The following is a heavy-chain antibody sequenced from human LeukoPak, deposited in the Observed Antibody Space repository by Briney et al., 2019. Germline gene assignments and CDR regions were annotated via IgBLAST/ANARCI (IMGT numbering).Heavy chain of an antibody. V-gene: IGHV4-59*01. CDR3: ARETSLVGYSGGLGFNY. CDR1: GSSISYWY. J-gene: IGHJ4*02. Sequence: PSETLSLTCTVSGSSISYWYWSWIRQPPGKGLEWIGNIYGSGRPNYNPSLTSRVTISVDTSKNQFSLKLTSVIAADTAVYYCARETSLVGYSGGLGFNYWGQGILVTVSS. D-gene: IGHD6-19*01. CDR2: IYGSGRP.